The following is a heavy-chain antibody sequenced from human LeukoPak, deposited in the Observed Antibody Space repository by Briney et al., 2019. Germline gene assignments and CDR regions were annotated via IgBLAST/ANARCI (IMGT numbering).Heavy chain of an antibody. D-gene: IGHD5-12*01. CDR3: GRWIGDCAFADY. CDR1: GGSISSGGYY. J-gene: IGHJ4*02. Sequence: SETLSLTCTVSGGSISSGGYYWSWIRQPPGKGLEWIGYIDYSGGPSYNPSLKSRVTISVDMSKNQFSLKLSSVTAADTALYYCGRWIGDCAFADYWGQGTLVTVSS. CDR2: IDYSGGP. V-gene: IGHV4-61*08.